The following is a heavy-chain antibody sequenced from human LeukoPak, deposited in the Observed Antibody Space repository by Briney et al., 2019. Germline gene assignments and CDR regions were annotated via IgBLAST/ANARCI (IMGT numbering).Heavy chain of an antibody. CDR1: GYTFTSYD. V-gene: IGHV1-8*01. CDR3: ARVGDSSGYHVSDAFDI. J-gene: IGHJ3*02. CDR2: MNPNSGNT. Sequence: ASVKVSCKASGYTFTSYDINWVRQAPGQGLEWMGWMNPNSGNTGYAQKFQGRVTMTRNTSISTAYMELSSLRSEDTAVYYCARVGDSSGYHVSDAFDIWAKGQWSPSLQ. D-gene: IGHD3-22*01.